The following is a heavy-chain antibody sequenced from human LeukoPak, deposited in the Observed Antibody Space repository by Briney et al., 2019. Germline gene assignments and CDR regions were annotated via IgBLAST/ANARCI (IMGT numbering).Heavy chain of an antibody. D-gene: IGHD6-6*01. CDR2: ISYDGSNK. V-gene: IGHV3-30*04. CDR1: GFTFSSYA. J-gene: IGHJ4*02. Sequence: GGSLRLSCAASGFTFSSYAMHWVRQAPGKGLEWVAVISYDGSNKYYADSVKGRFTISRDNSKNTLYLQMNSLRAEDTAVYYCARDGIAARADYWGQGTLVTVSS. CDR3: ARDGIAARADY.